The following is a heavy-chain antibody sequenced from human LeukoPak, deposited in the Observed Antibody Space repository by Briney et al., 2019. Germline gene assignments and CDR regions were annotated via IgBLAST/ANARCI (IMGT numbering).Heavy chain of an antibody. J-gene: IGHJ6*02. V-gene: IGHV3-73*01. CDR3: TRGSQSDYYYGMDV. Sequence: GGSLRLSCAASGFTFSGSAMHWVRQASGKGLEWVGRIRSRTNTYATAYAASVKGRFTISRDDSKNTAYLQMNSLKTGDTAVYYCTRGSQSDYYYGMDVWGQGTTVTVSS. CDR2: IRSRTNTYAT. CDR1: GFTFSGSA.